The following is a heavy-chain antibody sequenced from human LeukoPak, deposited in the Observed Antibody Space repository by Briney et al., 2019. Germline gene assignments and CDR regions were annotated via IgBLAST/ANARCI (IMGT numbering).Heavy chain of an antibody. Sequence: SETLSLTCTVSGGSISSYYWSWIRQPPGKGLEWIGYIYYSGSTNYNPSLKSRVTISVDTSKNQFSLKLSSVTAADTAMYYCARLSGCTNGVCYMLDYWGQGTLVTVSS. V-gene: IGHV4-59*01. D-gene: IGHD2-8*01. CDR3: ARLSGCTNGVCYMLDY. J-gene: IGHJ4*02. CDR1: GGSISSYY. CDR2: IYYSGST.